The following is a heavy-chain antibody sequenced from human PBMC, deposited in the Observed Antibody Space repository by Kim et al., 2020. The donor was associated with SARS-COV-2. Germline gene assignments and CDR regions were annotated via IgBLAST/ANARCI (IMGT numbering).Heavy chain of an antibody. D-gene: IGHD3-10*01. J-gene: IGHJ3*02. Sequence: GGSLRLSCAASGFTFSSYGMHWVRQAPGKGLEWVAVIWYDGSNKYYADSVKGRFTISRDNSKNTLYLQMNSLRAEDTAVYYCANGDYGSGRHGAFDIWGQGTMVTVSS. CDR2: IWYDGSNK. CDR1: GFTFSSYG. V-gene: IGHV3-33*06. CDR3: ANGDYGSGRHGAFDI.